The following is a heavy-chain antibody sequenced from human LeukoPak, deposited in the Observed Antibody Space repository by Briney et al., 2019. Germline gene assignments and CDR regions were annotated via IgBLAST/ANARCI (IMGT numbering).Heavy chain of an antibody. V-gene: IGHV3-43D*03. CDR2: ISWDGGST. CDR3: AKAGSGYPYVGFDY. J-gene: IGHJ4*02. CDR1: GFTFDDYA. Sequence: GGSLRLSCAPSGFTFDDYAMHWVRQAPGKGLEWVSLISWDGGSTYYADSVKGRFTTSRDNSKNSLYLQMNSLRAEDTALYYCAKAGSGYPYVGFDYWGQGTLVTVSS. D-gene: IGHD3-22*01.